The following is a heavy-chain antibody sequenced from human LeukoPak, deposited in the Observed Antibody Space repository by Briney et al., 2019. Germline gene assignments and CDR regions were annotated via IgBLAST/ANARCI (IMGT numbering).Heavy chain of an antibody. J-gene: IGHJ4*02. CDR2: IYYSGST. CDR1: GGSISSSSYY. D-gene: IGHD3-22*01. Sequence: PSETLSLTCTVSGGSISSSSYYWGWIRQPPGKGLEWIGSIYYSGSTYYNPSLKSRVTISVDTSKNQFSLKLSSVTAADTAVYYCASWTTRYYDIRYFDYWGQGTLVTVSS. CDR3: ASWTTRYYDIRYFDY. V-gene: IGHV4-39*01.